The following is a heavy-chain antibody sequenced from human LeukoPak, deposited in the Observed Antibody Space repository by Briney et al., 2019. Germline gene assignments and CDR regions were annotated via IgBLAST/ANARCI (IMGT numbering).Heavy chain of an antibody. CDR2: ISYDGSNK. J-gene: IGHJ4*02. V-gene: IGHV3-30*18. Sequence: GGSLRLSCAASGFTFSSYVMHWVRQAPGKGLEWVAVISYDGSNKFYADSVKGRFTISRDNSKNTLYLQMNSLRAEDTALYYCAKAGSYYNGARHYFDYWGQGTLVTVSS. CDR1: GFTFSSYV. D-gene: IGHD3-10*01. CDR3: AKAGSYYNGARHYFDY.